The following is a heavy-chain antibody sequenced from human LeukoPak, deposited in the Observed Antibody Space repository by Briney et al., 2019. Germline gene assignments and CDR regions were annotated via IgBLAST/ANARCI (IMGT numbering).Heavy chain of an antibody. Sequence: PGGSLRLSCSASGFTFSSYAMHWVRQAPGKGLEYVSAISSNGRSTYYADSVKGRFTISRDNSQNTLYPQMSSLRAEDTAVYYCVKDRTGGRVAFDIWGQGTMVTVSS. J-gene: IGHJ3*02. V-gene: IGHV3-64D*09. CDR2: ISSNGRST. D-gene: IGHD1-14*01. CDR3: VKDRTGGRVAFDI. CDR1: GFTFSSYA.